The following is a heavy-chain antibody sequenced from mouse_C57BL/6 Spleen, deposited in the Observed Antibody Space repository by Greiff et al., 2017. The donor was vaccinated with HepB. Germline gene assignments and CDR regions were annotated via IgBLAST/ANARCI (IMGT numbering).Heavy chain of an antibody. J-gene: IGHJ3*01. V-gene: IGHV3-1*01. CDR3: ARDAYDYDEGFAY. CDR1: GYSITSGYD. Sequence: VQLKESGPGMVKPSQSLSLTCTVTGYSITSGYDWHWIRHFPGNKLEWMGYISYSGSTNYNPSLKSRISITHDTSKNHFFLKLNSVTTEDTATYYCARDAYDYDEGFAYWGQGTLVTVSA. CDR2: ISYSGST. D-gene: IGHD2-4*01.